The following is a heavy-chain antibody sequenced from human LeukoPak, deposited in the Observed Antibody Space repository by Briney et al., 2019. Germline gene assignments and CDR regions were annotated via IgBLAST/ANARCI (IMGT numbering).Heavy chain of an antibody. J-gene: IGHJ5*02. CDR2: IDKKDKGYATAT. D-gene: IGHD1-26*01. CDR3: TRDSGTYNWFDP. Sequence: GGSLRLSCAASGFTFSGSAIHWVRQSSGKGLEWVGQIDKKDKGYATATAYAASAKGRFTISRDDSINTAYLQMKSLKTEDTALYYCTRDSGTYNWFDPWGQGTLVTVSS. CDR1: GFTFSGSA. V-gene: IGHV3-73*01.